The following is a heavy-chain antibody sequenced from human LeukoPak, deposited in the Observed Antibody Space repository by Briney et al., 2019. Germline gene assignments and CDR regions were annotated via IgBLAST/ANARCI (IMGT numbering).Heavy chain of an antibody. D-gene: IGHD5-24*01. Sequence: GGSLRLSCAASGFTFSSYAMSWVRQAPGKGLEWVSAISSSGGSTYYADSVKGRFTISRDNSKSILYLQMNSLRAEDTAVYYCAKERDGYNHGFDYWGQGTLVTVSS. CDR3: AKERDGYNHGFDY. V-gene: IGHV3-23*01. CDR2: ISSSGGST. CDR1: GFTFSSYA. J-gene: IGHJ4*02.